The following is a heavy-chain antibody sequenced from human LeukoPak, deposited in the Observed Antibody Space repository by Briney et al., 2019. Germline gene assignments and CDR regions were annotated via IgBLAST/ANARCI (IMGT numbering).Heavy chain of an antibody. J-gene: IGHJ4*02. Sequence: GASVKVSCKASGGTFSSYAITWVRQAPGQGLEWMGGIIPIFGTANYAQKFQGRVTITADESTSTAYMELSSLRSEDTAVYYCARKRGYIGYDYGYWGQGTLVTVSS. CDR3: ARKRGYIGYDYGY. CDR1: GGTFSSYA. V-gene: IGHV1-69*01. CDR2: IIPIFGTA. D-gene: IGHD5-12*01.